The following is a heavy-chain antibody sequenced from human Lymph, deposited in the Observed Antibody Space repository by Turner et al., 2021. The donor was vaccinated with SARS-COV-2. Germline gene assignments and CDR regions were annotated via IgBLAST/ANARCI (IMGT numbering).Heavy chain of an antibody. J-gene: IGHJ5*02. CDR2: IYYRGST. V-gene: IGHV4-59*01. CDR1: GGSMNSNY. CDR3: ARETVNNWVDP. D-gene: IGHD2-21*02. Sequence: QLQLQESGPRLVMPLETLSPTCTVSGGSMNSNYWSWIRQPPGKRLEWIGYIYYRGSTNYNPPLESRVTISVDTSRNQFSLNLTSVTAADTAIYYCARETVNNWVDPWGQGTMVTVSS.